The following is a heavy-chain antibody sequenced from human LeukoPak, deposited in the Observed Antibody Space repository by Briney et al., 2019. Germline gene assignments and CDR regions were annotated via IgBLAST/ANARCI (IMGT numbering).Heavy chain of an antibody. Sequence: LETLSLTCTVSGGSISSYYWSWIRQPAGKGLEWIGRIYTSGSTNYNPSLKSRVTMSVDTSKNQFSLKLSSVTAADTAVYYCAREYYDYVWGSYRYHNWFDPWGQGTLVTVSS. CDR3: AREYYDYVWGSYRYHNWFDP. V-gene: IGHV4-4*07. CDR1: GGSISSYY. J-gene: IGHJ5*02. CDR2: IYTSGST. D-gene: IGHD3-16*02.